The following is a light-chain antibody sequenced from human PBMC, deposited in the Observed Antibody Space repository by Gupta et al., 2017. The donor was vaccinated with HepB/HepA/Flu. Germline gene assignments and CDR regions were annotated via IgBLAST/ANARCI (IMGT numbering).Light chain of an antibody. J-gene: IGKJ4*01. CDR2: GAS. Sequence: EIVMTQSPATLSVSPGERATLSCRASQSINSNLAWYQQKPGQPPRLLMYGASSRATGIPARFSGSGYGTEFILTISSRQSEDIAIYYCQQYDNWPPLTFGGGTKVEIK. CDR3: QQYDNWPPLT. CDR1: QSINSN. V-gene: IGKV3-15*01.